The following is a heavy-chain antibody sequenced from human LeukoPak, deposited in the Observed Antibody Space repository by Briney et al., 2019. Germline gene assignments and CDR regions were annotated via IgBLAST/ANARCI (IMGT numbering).Heavy chain of an antibody. V-gene: IGHV3-23*01. CDR1: GFTFSSYA. Sequence: GGSLRLSCAASGFTFSSYALNWVRQGPGKGLEWVSAISGSGDDTNYADSVKGRFTISRDDSKNMLYLQMNSLRAADTAVYYCARVFAPFDYDSAPSYWGQGTLVTVSS. CDR3: ARVFAPFDYDSAPSY. D-gene: IGHD4-17*01. J-gene: IGHJ4*02. CDR2: ISGSGDDT.